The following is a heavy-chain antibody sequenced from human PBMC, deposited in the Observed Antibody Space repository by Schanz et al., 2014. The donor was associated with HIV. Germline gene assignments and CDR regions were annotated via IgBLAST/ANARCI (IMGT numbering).Heavy chain of an antibody. CDR3: VRETSSGVDYFDY. Sequence: QVPLQQWGAGLLKPSETLSLTCAVYGGSFRGYYWTWIRQFPGKGLEWIAEVNHSGDTNYNPSLKSRVSISVDTSKNRFSLKLSSVTAADTAVYYCVRETSSGVDYFDYWGQGTLVTVSS. CDR2: VNHSGDT. V-gene: IGHV4-34*01. CDR1: GGSFRGYY. J-gene: IGHJ4*02. D-gene: IGHD3-10*01.